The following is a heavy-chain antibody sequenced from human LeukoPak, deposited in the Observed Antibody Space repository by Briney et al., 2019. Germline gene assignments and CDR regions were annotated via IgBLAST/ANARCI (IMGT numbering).Heavy chain of an antibody. CDR1: GGSISPYY. V-gene: IGHV4-59*01. D-gene: IGHD6-13*01. Sequence: SETLSLTCTVSGGSISPYYWSWIRQPPGKGLEWIGNIYYSGSTNYNPSLKSRVTISVDTSKNQFSLKLSSVTAADTAVYYCASGYRDYYYYYYMDVWGKGTTVTVSS. J-gene: IGHJ6*03. CDR2: IYYSGST. CDR3: ASGYRDYYYYYYMDV.